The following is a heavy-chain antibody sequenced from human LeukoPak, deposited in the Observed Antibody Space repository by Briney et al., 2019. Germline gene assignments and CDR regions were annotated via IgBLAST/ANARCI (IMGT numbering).Heavy chain of an antibody. V-gene: IGHV3-48*02. CDR2: IGSSTSTI. J-gene: IGHJ4*02. Sequence: PGGSLRLSCAASGFTFSSYSMNWVRQAPGKGLEWVSYIGSSTSTIYYADSVKGRFTISRDNARNSLYLQMNSLRDEDTAVYYCARDGPTAGNDFDYWGRGTLATVSS. CDR1: GFTFSSYS. D-gene: IGHD6-13*01. CDR3: ARDGPTAGNDFDY.